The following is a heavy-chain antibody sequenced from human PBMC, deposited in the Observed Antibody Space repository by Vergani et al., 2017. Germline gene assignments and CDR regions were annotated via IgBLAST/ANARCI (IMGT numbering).Heavy chain of an antibody. J-gene: IGHJ6*03. CDR3: ARAPYCSSTSCYSFSGSFAKKYYYYYMDV. Sequence: QVQLQESGPGLVKPSETLSLTCTVSGGSVSSGSYYWSWIRQPPGKGLEWIGNIYYSGSTNYNPSLKSRVTISVDTSKNQFSLKLSSVTAADTAVYYCARAPYCSSTSCYSFSGSFAKKYYYYYMDVWGKGTTVTVSS. D-gene: IGHD2-2*01. V-gene: IGHV4-61*01. CDR1: GGSVSSGSYY. CDR2: IYYSGST.